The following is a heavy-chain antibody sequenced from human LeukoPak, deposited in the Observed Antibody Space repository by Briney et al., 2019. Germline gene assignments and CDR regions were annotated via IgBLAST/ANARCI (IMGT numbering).Heavy chain of an antibody. CDR3: ARGSYCSGGACSPVGAFDI. J-gene: IGHJ3*02. V-gene: IGHV3-13*01. D-gene: IGHD2-15*01. CDR2: IGTAGDT. Sequence: GGSLRLSCAASGFTFSSYDMHWVRQAPGKGLEWVSGIGTAGDTYYPGSIKGRFTFSRENAKNSLFLQMNGLRVGDTAVYYCARGSYCSGGACSPVGAFDIWGEGRVVTVSS. CDR1: GFTFSSYD.